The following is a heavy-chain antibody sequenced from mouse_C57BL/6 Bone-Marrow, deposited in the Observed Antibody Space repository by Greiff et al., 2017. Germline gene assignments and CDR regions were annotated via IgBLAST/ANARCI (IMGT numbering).Heavy chain of an antibody. CDR2: INPNNGGT. J-gene: IGHJ4*01. CDR1: GYTFTDYY. Sequence: EVQLQQSGPELVKPGASVKISCKASGYTFTDYYIKWVKQSHGQSLEWIGDINPNNGGTSYNEKFKGKATLTVDKSSSTAYMELRSLTSEDSAVYYCAILLRGMDYWGQGTSVTVSS. V-gene: IGHV1-26*01. CDR3: AILLRGMDY. D-gene: IGHD1-1*01.